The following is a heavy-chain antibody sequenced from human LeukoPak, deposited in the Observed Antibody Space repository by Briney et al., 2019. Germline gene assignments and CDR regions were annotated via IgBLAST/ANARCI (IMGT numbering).Heavy chain of an antibody. CDR2: INPSGGST. CDR1: GYTFTSYY. Sequence: ASVKVSCKASGYTFTSYYMHWVRQAPGQGLEWMGIINPSGGSTSYAQKFQGRVTMTRDTSTSTVYMELSSMRYDDTAVYYCAYSSSWADAFDIWGQGTMVTVSS. J-gene: IGHJ3*02. CDR3: AYSSSWADAFDI. D-gene: IGHD6-13*01. V-gene: IGHV1-46*01.